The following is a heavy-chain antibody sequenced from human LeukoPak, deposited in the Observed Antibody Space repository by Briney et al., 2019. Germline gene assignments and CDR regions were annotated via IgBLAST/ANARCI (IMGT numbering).Heavy chain of an antibody. CDR1: GGSISSYY. D-gene: IGHD3-9*01. V-gene: IGHV4-59*08. Sequence: SETLSLTCTVSGGSISSYYWSWIRQPPGKGLEWIGYIYYSGSTNYNPSLKSRVTISVDTSKNQFSLKLSSVTAADTAVYCCARLWHDILTGYYYFDYWGQGTLVTVSS. CDR2: IYYSGST. CDR3: ARLWHDILTGYYYFDY. J-gene: IGHJ4*02.